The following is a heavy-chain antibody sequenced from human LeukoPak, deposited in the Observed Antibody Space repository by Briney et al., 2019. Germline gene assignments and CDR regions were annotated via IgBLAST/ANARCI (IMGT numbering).Heavy chain of an antibody. CDR1: GFTFSNYN. CDR3: ARDPGMGDY. D-gene: IGHD1-26*01. CDR2: ITSSSSYI. J-gene: IGHJ4*02. Sequence: GGSLRLSCAASGFTFSNYNMNWVRQAPGKGLEWVSSITSSSSYIYYADSVKGRFTVSRDNAKNSLYLQMNSLRAEDTAVYYCARDPGMGDYWGQGTLVTVSS. V-gene: IGHV3-21*01.